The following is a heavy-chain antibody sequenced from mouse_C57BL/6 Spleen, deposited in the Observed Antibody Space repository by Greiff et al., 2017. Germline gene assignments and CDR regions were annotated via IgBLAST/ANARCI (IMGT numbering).Heavy chain of an antibody. CDR2: IDPSDSYT. D-gene: IGHD2-4*01. Sequence: VQLQQPGAELVMPGASVKLSCKASGYTFTSYWMHWVKQRPGQGLEWIGEIDPSDSYTNYNQKFKGKSTLTVDKSSSTAYMQLSSLTSEDSAVYYCAREGGLRLYAMDYWGQGTSVTVSS. CDR1: GYTFTSYW. V-gene: IGHV1-69*01. J-gene: IGHJ4*01. CDR3: AREGGLRLYAMDY.